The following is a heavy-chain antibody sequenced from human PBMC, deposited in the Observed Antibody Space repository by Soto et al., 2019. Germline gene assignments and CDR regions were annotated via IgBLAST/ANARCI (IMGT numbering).Heavy chain of an antibody. V-gene: IGHV6-1*01. CDR1: GDSVSSNSAA. J-gene: IGHJ6*02. CDR2: TYYMSKWYN. Sequence: SQTLSLTCAISGDSVSSNSAAWNWIRQSPSRGLEWLGRTYYMSKWYNDYAVSVKSRITINPDTSKNQFSLQLNSVTPEDTAVYYCARDGGRSSGPYYYYGMDVWGQGTTVTVSS. D-gene: IGHD6-13*01. CDR3: ARDGGRSSGPYYYYGMDV.